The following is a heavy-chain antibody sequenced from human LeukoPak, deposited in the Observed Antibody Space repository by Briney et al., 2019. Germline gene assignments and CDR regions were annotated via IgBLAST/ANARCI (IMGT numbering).Heavy chain of an antibody. CDR3: ARDSNSWNFDY. Sequence: SETLSLTCTVSGDSISSDSYYWNWIRQPAGKGLEWIGRRYASGSASSNPSLKSRITISVDTSKNQFSLKLSSVTAADTAVYYCARDSNSWNFDYWGQGTLVTVSS. CDR2: RYASGSA. V-gene: IGHV4-61*02. D-gene: IGHD6-13*01. CDR1: GDSISSDSYY. J-gene: IGHJ4*02.